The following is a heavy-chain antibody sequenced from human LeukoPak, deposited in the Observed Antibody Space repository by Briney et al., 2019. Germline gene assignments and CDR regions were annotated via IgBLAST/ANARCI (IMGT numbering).Heavy chain of an antibody. CDR3: ATASYSGWTASHDY. D-gene: IGHD6-25*01. J-gene: IGHJ4*02. CDR2: IYSDGST. Sequence: QPGGSLRLSCAASGFTVSSNYMSWVRQAPGKGLEWVSVIYSDGSTYYVDSVKGRFTISRDNSKNTLYLQMSSLRAEDTAVYYCATASYSGWTASHDYWGQGTLVTVSS. V-gene: IGHV3-66*01. CDR1: GFTVSSNY.